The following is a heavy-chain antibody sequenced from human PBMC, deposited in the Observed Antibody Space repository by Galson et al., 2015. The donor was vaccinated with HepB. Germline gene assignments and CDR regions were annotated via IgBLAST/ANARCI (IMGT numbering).Heavy chain of an antibody. J-gene: IGHJ4*02. CDR3: VKDQAGEFYYFDY. CDR2: ISNNGHIT. V-gene: IGHV3-64D*09. D-gene: IGHD2/OR15-2a*01. Sequence: SLRLSCAASGFIFSNYGLHWVRQAPGKGLEYLAAISNNGHITSYADSLKGRFTISRDNSKNTMFLQMSSLTTEDTAVYYCVKDQAGEFYYFDYLGQGTLVTVSS. CDR1: GFIFSNYG.